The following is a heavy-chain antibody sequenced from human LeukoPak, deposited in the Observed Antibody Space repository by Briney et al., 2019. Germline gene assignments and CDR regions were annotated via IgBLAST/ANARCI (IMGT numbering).Heavy chain of an antibody. CDR1: GFTFSSYA. CDR3: AKERVPAAIYFGGDCYSDY. Sequence: GGSLRLSCAASGFTFSSYAMSWVRQAPGKGLEWVSAISGSGGSTYYADSVKGWFTISRDNSKNKLYLQMNSLRAEDRAVYYCAKERVPAAIYFGGDCYSDYWGQGTLVTVSS. CDR2: ISGSGGST. J-gene: IGHJ4*02. V-gene: IGHV3-23*01. D-gene: IGHD2-21*02.